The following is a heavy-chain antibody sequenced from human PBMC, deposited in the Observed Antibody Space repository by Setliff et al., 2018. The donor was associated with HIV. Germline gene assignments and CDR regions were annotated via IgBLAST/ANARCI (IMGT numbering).Heavy chain of an antibody. Sequence: GGSLRLSCAAPGFTFSSYAISWVRQAPGKGLEWVSAVSGGGGSTYYADSVKGRFTISRDNSKNTLYLQMNSLRAEDTAVYYCAKSPYQVAEFDYWSQGTLVTVSS. CDR1: GFTFSSYA. CDR3: AKSPYQVAEFDY. CDR2: VSGGGGST. V-gene: IGHV3-23*01. J-gene: IGHJ4*02. D-gene: IGHD2-2*01.